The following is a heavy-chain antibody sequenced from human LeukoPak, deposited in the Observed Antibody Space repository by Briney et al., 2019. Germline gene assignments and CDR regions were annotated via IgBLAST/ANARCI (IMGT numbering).Heavy chain of an antibody. CDR1: GFTFSHYY. Sequence: GGSLRLSCAASGFTFSHYYMSWIRQAPGKGLEWVSYISSSSSYTNYADSVKGRFTISRDNAKNSLYLQMNSLRAEDTAVYYCARDSQGIVVVPAAMGMDVWGQGTTVTVSS. D-gene: IGHD2-2*01. V-gene: IGHV3-11*05. CDR3: ARDSQGIVVVPAAMGMDV. CDR2: ISSSSSYT. J-gene: IGHJ6*02.